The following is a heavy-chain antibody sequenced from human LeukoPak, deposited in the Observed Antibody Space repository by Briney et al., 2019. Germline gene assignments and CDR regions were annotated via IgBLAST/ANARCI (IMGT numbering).Heavy chain of an antibody. Sequence: GSLRLSCAASGFTFNNYETHWVRQAPGKGLEWVAVNEYYVDSVKGRFTISRGNSKNTLYLQMNSLRAEDTAVYYCAKALRYYDSSGRDPFDYWGQGTLVTVSS. V-gene: IGHV3-30*18. J-gene: IGHJ4*02. D-gene: IGHD3-22*01. CDR3: AKALRYYDSSGRDPFDY. CDR1: GFTFNNYE. CDR2: NE.